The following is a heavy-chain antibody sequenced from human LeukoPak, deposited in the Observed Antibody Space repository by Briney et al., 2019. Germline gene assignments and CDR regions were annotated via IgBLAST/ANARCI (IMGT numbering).Heavy chain of an antibody. J-gene: IGHJ2*01. CDR3: ARVFVVVTGGWYFDL. D-gene: IGHD2-21*02. Sequence: PSETLSLTCTVSGGSISSYYWSWIRQPPGKGLEWIGYIYYSGSTNYNPSLKSRVTISVDTSKNQFSLKLSSVTAADTAVYYCARVFVVVTGGWYFDLWGRGTLVTVSS. CDR1: GGSISSYY. V-gene: IGHV4-59*12. CDR2: IYYSGST.